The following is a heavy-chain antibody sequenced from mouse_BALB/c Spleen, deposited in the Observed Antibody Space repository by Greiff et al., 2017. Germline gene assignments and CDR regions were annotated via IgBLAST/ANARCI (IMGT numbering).Heavy chain of an antibody. CDR2: INPSTGYT. CDR3: ARYGNYGY. D-gene: IGHD2-1*01. J-gene: IGHJ2*01. Sequence: QVQLKESGAELVRPGASVKMSCKASGYTFTSYWMHWVKQRPGQGLEWIGYINPSTGYTEYNQKFKDKATLTADKSSSTAYMQLSSLTSEDSAVYYCARYGNYGYWGQGTTLTVSS. CDR1: GYTFTSYW. V-gene: IGHV1-4*01.